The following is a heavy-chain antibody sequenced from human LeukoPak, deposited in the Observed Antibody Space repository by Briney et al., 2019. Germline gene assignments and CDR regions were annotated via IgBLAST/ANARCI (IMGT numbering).Heavy chain of an antibody. D-gene: IGHD1-26*01. CDR1: GFTSSSYS. CDR2: ISSSSSYI. V-gene: IGHV3-21*01. CDR3: ARLSGSYQYYFDY. J-gene: IGHJ4*02. Sequence: PGGSLRLSCAASGFTSSSYSMNWVRQAPGKGLEWVSSISSSSSYIYYADSVKGRFTISRDNAKNSLYLQMNSLRAEDTAVYYCARLSGSYQYYFDYWGQGTLVTVSS.